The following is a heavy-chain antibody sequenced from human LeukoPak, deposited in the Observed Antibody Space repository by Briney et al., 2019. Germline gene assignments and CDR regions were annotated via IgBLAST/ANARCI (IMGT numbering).Heavy chain of an antibody. D-gene: IGHD3-10*01. V-gene: IGHV4-4*02. CDR1: GDSISSSNW. CDR2: IFQSGST. CDR3: ARDSGGSLYYYYGMDV. Sequence: PSGTLSLTCAVPGDSISSSNWWNWVRQSPGKGLEWIGEIFQSGSTSYNPSLKSRVTISVDTSKNQFSLKLSSVTAADTAVYYCARDSGGSLYYYYGMDVWGQGTTVTVSS. J-gene: IGHJ6*02.